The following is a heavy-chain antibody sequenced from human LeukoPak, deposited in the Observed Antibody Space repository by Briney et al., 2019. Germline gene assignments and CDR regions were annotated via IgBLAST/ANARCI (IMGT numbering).Heavy chain of an antibody. CDR2: INHSGST. CDR3: ARWAYCSSTSCYGRYYYYYMDV. V-gene: IGHV4-34*01. CDR1: GGFFSGYY. D-gene: IGHD2-2*01. J-gene: IGHJ6*03. Sequence: KPSETLSLTCAVYGGFFSGYYWSWIRQPPGKGLEWIGEINHSGSTNYNPSLKSRVTISVDTSKNQFSLKLSSVTAADTAVYYCARWAYCSSTSCYGRYYYYYMDVWGKGTTVTVSS.